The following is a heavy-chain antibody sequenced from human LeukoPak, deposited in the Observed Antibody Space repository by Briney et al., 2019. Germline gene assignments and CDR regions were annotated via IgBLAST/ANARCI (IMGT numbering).Heavy chain of an antibody. Sequence: GGSLRLSCVASGLTLDKYWMTWVRQIPGKGLEWVANIRQNGREKDLVDSVKGRFTISRDDATSSVFLQMNNVRVEDTAIYHCARGQFFYGWGMDVWGQGTTVTVS. D-gene: IGHD2/OR15-2a*01. CDR2: IRQNGREK. CDR1: GLTLDKYW. CDR3: ARGQFFYGWGMDV. V-gene: IGHV3-7*03. J-gene: IGHJ6*02.